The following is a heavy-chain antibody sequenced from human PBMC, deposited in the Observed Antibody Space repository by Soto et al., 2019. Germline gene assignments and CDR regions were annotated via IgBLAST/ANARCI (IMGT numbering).Heavy chain of an antibody. D-gene: IGHD2-8*01. Sequence: SETLSLPCTVSGCSISNFYWSWIRQPPGKGLEWIGYISYSGNTNYNPSLKSRVSISVDTSKNQLSLNLTSVTAADTAVYYCARAPMVLSRSYFDSWGQGTPVPVPS. V-gene: IGHV4-59*01. J-gene: IGHJ4*02. CDR1: GCSISNFY. CDR2: ISYSGNT. CDR3: ARAPMVLSRSYFDS.